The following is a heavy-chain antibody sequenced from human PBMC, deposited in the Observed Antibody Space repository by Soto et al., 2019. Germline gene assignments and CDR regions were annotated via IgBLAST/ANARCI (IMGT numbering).Heavy chain of an antibody. CDR3: AVVATDTGWFDP. Sequence: GGSLRLSCAASWFTVSSNYMSWVRQAPGKGLEWVSVIYSGGSTYYADSVKGRFTISRDNSKNTLYLQMNSLRAEDTAVYYCAVVATDTGWFDPWGQGTLVTVSS. V-gene: IGHV3-53*01. CDR2: IYSGGST. D-gene: IGHD5-12*01. J-gene: IGHJ5*02. CDR1: WFTVSSNY.